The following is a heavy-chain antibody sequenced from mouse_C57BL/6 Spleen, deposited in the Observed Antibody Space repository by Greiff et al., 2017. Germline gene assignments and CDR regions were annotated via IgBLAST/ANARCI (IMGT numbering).Heavy chain of an antibody. V-gene: IGHV1-50*01. J-gene: IGHJ2*01. CDR3: ARRGIYYYGSSPDD. D-gene: IGHD1-1*01. Sequence: QVQLQQPGAELVKPGASVKLSCKASGYTFTSYWMQWVKQRPGQGLEWIGEIDPSDSYTNYNQKFKGKATLTVDTSSSTAYMQHSSLTSEDAAVYYCARRGIYYYGSSPDDWGQCTTLTVSS. CDR1: GYTFTSYW. CDR2: IDPSDSYT.